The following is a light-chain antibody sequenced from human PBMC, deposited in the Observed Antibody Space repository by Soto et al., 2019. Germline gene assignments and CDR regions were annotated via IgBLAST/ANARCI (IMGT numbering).Light chain of an antibody. CDR3: QQYGSSPWT. CDR1: QSVSSSY. Sequence: EIVLTQSPGTLSLSPGERATLSCMASQSVSSSYLAWYQQKPGQAPRLLIYGASSRPTGLPDRFSGSGSGTDFTLTISRLEPEDFAVYYCQQYGSSPWTFGQGTKVEIK. J-gene: IGKJ1*01. V-gene: IGKV3-20*01. CDR2: GAS.